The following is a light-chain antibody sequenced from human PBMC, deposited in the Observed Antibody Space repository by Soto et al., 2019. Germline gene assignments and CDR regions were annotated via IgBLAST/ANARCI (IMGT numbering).Light chain of an antibody. V-gene: IGKV1-5*01. CDR3: QQYENYWT. J-gene: IGKJ1*01. CDR2: DAS. Sequence: DIQRPQSPSTLSATAGDRFTITCLASQSISAWLAWYQQKPGKAPKRLIYDASNLESGVPSRFSGSGSGTEFTLTISNLQPDDFATYYCQQYENYWTFGQGTKVDIK. CDR1: QSISAW.